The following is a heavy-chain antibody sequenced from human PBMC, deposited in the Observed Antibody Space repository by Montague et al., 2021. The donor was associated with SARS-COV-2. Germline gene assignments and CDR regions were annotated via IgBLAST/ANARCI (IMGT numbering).Heavy chain of an antibody. V-gene: IGHV4-31*03. CDR3: ARAATITMIVVVIDAFDI. J-gene: IGHJ3*02. Sequence: TLSLTCTVSGGSISSGGYYWSWIRQHPGKGLEWIGNIYYSGSTYYNPSLKSRVTISVDTSKNQFSLKLSSVTAADTAVYYCARAATITMIVVVIDAFDIWGQGTMVTVSS. CDR1: GGSISSGGYY. D-gene: IGHD3-22*01. CDR2: IYYSGST.